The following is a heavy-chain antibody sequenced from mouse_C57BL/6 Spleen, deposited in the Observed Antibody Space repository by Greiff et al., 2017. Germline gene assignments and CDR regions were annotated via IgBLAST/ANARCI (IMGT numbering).Heavy chain of an antibody. D-gene: IGHD2-5*01. CDR1: GFTFSSYG. Sequence: EVMLLESGGDLVKPGGSLKLSCAASGFTFSSYGMSWVRQTPDKRLEWVATISSGGSYTYYPASVKGRFTISRDNAKNTLYRQMSSLKSEDTAMYYCARQNSNPDYWGQGTTLTVSS. J-gene: IGHJ2*01. CDR2: ISSGGSYT. V-gene: IGHV5-6*01. CDR3: ARQNSNPDY.